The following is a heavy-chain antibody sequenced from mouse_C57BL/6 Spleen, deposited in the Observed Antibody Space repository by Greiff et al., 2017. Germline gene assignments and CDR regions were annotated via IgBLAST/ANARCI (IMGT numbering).Heavy chain of an antibody. Sequence: QVQLQQPGAELVKPGASVKLSCKASGYTFTSYWMHWVKQRPGQGLEWIGMIHPNSGSTNYNEKFKSKATLTVDKSSSTAYMQLSSLTSEDSAVYYCALCGPGDYAMGYWGQGTSVTVAS. D-gene: IGHD6-1*01. CDR2: IHPNSGST. CDR3: ALCGPGDYAMGY. CDR1: GYTFTSYW. V-gene: IGHV1-64*01. J-gene: IGHJ4*01.